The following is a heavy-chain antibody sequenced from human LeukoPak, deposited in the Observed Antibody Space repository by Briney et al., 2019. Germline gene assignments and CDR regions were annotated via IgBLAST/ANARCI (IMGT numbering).Heavy chain of an antibody. J-gene: IGHJ3*02. Sequence: GGSPRLSCAASGFTFSNAWMSWVRQAPGKGLEWVGRIKSKTDGGTTDYAAPVKGRFTISRDDSKNTLYLQMNSLKTEDTAVYYCTTDPKCPQLLWLGELDLVDIWGQGTMVTVSS. CDR1: GFTFSNAW. D-gene: IGHD3-10*01. CDR2: IKSKTDGGTT. CDR3: TTDPKCPQLLWLGELDLVDI. V-gene: IGHV3-15*01.